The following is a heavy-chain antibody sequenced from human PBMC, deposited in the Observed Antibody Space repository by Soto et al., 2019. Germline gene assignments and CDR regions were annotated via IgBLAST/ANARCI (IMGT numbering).Heavy chain of an antibody. D-gene: IGHD7-27*01. V-gene: IGHV3-33*01. Sequence: SLKITWAATGLIFISFGMQWVRQAPGKGLEWVAHIWYDGSNTYYADSVKGRFTISRDNSRNTVYLQMNSLRAEDAAVYHCVRDLLGSGGHFDYWGQGTLVTVSS. J-gene: IGHJ4*02. CDR2: IWYDGSNT. CDR1: GLIFISFG. CDR3: VRDLLGSGGHFDY.